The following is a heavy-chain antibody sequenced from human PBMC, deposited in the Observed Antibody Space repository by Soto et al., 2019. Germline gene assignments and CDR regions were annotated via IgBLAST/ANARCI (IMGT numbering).Heavy chain of an antibody. J-gene: IGHJ6*02. CDR3: ATHSSSSLYYYYGMDV. CDR1: GGTFSSYA. Sequence: ASVKVSCKASGGTFSSYAISWVRQARGQGLEWMGGFIPIFGTANYAQKFQGRVTITADESTSTAYMELSSLRSEDTAVYYCATHSSSSLYYYYGMDVWGQGTTVTVSS. D-gene: IGHD6-6*01. V-gene: IGHV1-69*13. CDR2: FIPIFGTA.